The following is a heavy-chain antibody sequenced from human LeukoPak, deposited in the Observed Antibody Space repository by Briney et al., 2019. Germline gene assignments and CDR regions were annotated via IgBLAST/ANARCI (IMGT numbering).Heavy chain of an antibody. J-gene: IGHJ3*02. Sequence: GASVKVSCKVPGYTLTELSMHWVRQAPGKGLEWMGGFDPEDGETIYAQKFQGRVTMTEDTSTDTAYMELSSLRSEDTAVYYCATDGNGRRYAFDIWGQGTMVTVSS. CDR2: FDPEDGET. CDR1: GYTLTELS. CDR3: ATDGNGRRYAFDI. V-gene: IGHV1-24*01. D-gene: IGHD1-26*01.